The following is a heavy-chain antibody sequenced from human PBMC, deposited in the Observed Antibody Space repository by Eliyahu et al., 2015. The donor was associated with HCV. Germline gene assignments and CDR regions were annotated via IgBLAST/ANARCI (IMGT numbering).Heavy chain of an antibody. V-gene: IGHV3-15*07. CDR2: IKSKADGETI. D-gene: IGHD4-17*01. CDR1: GFXFRXAW. Sequence: EVQLVESGGGLVKPGGSLRLSCAASGFXFRXAWMNWVRQAPGKGLEWVGRIKSKADGETIDYAAPVKGRFTISRDDSENTLYLQINSLKTEDTAAYYCTIDFVGEYRSPYDYWGQGTLVTVSP. J-gene: IGHJ4*02. CDR3: TIDFVGEYRSPYDY.